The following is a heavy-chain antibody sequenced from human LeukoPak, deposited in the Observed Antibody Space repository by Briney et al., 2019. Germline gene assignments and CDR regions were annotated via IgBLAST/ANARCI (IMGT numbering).Heavy chain of an antibody. V-gene: IGHV1-69*05. CDR3: ARDYSGIVVVPAARVRYNWFDP. Sequence: SVKVSCKASGGTFSSYAISWVRQAPGQGLEWMGRIIPIFGTAIYAQKFQGRVTITTDESTSTAYMELSSLRSEDTAVYYCARDYSGIVVVPAARVRYNWFDPWGQGTLVTVSS. D-gene: IGHD2-2*01. CDR1: GGTFSSYA. J-gene: IGHJ5*02. CDR2: IIPIFGTA.